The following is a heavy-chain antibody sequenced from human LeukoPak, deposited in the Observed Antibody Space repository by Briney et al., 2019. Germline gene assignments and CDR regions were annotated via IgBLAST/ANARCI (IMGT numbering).Heavy chain of an antibody. CDR3: AKDLVTSRRGAFDI. CDR2: ISGSGGTT. CDR1: GFTFSNYA. D-gene: IGHD2-2*01. Sequence: PGRSLRLSCAASGFTFSNYAMSWVRQAPGKGLEWVSAISGSGGTTYYADSVKGRFTISRDNSKSTLYLKMISLRAEDTALYYCAKDLVTSRRGAFDIWGQGTMVTVSS. V-gene: IGHV3-23*01. J-gene: IGHJ3*02.